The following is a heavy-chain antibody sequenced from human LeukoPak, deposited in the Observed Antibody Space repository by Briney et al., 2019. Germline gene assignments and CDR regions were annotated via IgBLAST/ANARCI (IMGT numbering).Heavy chain of an antibody. CDR2: LDWNGDHI. J-gene: IGHJ4*01. Sequence: PGGSLRLSCTASGFTFDDFGMNWVRQAPGKGLQWVASLDWNGDHIEYEDPVRGRFTISRDNRKNSLFLQMNSLRPDDTALYFCARTGGTHTGFEFWGHGTLVTVSP. V-gene: IGHV3-20*04. D-gene: IGHD1-26*01. CDR3: ARTGGTHTGFEF. CDR1: GFTFDDFG.